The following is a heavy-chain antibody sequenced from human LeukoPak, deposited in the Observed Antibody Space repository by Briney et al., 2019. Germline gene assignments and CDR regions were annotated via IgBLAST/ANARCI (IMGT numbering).Heavy chain of an antibody. CDR1: GITVSTFW. Sequence: GGSLRLSCAASGITVSTFWMHWVRQAPGEGLVWVSRINTDGSVTNYADSVEGRFTISRDNAKNMLYRQMNDLRAEDTAVYYCVTDRYSDSAFGDWGQGTLVTVSS. V-gene: IGHV3-74*01. J-gene: IGHJ4*02. CDR2: INTDGSVT. CDR3: VTDRYSDSAFGD. D-gene: IGHD1-26*01.